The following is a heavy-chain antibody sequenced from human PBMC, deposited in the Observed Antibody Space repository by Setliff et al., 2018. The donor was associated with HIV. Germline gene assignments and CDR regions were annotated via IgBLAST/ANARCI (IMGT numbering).Heavy chain of an antibody. Sequence: LSLTCTVSGGSISSYYWSWIRQPPGKGRGWSGYIYTSGSTNYNPYLKSRVTISLDKSKNQFSLKLSSGTAADTAVYYCAREDIAVASAFDIWGQGTMVTVSS. CDR2: IYTSGST. CDR1: GGSISSYY. V-gene: IGHV4-4*08. CDR3: AREDIAVASAFDI. D-gene: IGHD6-19*01. J-gene: IGHJ3*02.